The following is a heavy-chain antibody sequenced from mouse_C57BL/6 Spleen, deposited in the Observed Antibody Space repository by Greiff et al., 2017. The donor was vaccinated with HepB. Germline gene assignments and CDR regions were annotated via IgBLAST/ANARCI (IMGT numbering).Heavy chain of an antibody. CDR3: ASSIYYDYDVGFAY. D-gene: IGHD2-4*01. CDR2: IHPNSGST. J-gene: IGHJ3*01. Sequence: QVQLQQPGAELVKPGASVKLSCKASGYTFTSYWMHWVKQRPGQGLEWIGMIHPNSGSTNYNEKFKSKATLTVDKSSSTAYMQLSSLTSEDSAVYYCASSIYYDYDVGFAYWGQGTLVTVSA. V-gene: IGHV1-64*01. CDR1: GYTFTSYW.